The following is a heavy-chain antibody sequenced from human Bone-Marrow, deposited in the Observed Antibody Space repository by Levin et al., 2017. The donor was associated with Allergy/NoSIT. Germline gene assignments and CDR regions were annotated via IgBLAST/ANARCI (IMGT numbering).Heavy chain of an antibody. CDR2: ISGSGGST. Sequence: ASVKVSCAASGFTFSSYAMSWVRQAPGKGLEWVSAISGSGGSTYYADSVKGRFTISRDNSKNTLYLQMNSLRAEDTAVYYCAKKQAWGCIAAAVWGQGTLVTVSS. J-gene: IGHJ4*02. CDR3: AKKQAWGCIAAAV. CDR1: GFTFSSYA. V-gene: IGHV3-23*01. D-gene: IGHD6-13*01.